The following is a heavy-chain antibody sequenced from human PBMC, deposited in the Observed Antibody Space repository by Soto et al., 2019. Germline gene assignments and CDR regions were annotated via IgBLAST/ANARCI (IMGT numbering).Heavy chain of an antibody. Sequence: PSETLSLTCTVSGSSISSYYWSWIRQPPGKGLEWIGYIYYSGSTNYNPSLKSRVTISVDTSKNQFSLKLSSVTAADTAVYYCARVGYYYYMDVWGKGTTVTVSS. CDR1: GSSISSYY. CDR2: IYYSGST. V-gene: IGHV4-59*01. J-gene: IGHJ6*03. CDR3: ARVGYYYYMDV.